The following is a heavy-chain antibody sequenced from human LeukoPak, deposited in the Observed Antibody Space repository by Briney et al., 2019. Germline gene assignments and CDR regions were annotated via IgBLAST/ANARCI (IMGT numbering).Heavy chain of an antibody. CDR2: ILSDSGTTI. CDR3: VRGTSHPV. J-gene: IGHJ3*01. CDR1: GFTFSSYT. D-gene: IGHD1-14*01. V-gene: IGHV3-48*04. Sequence: GGSLRLSCATSGFTFSSYTMHWVRQAPGKGLEWISSILSDSGTTIHYADSVKGRFTISRDNAKNSLYLQMNSLRVEDTALYYCVRGTSHPVWGQGTTVTVSS.